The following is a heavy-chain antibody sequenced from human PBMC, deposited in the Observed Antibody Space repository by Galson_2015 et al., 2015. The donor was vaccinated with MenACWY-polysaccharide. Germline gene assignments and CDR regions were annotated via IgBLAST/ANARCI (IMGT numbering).Heavy chain of an antibody. D-gene: IGHD3-3*01. V-gene: IGHV6-1*01. J-gene: IGHJ3*02. CDR3: ARDYDTFDAFDI. Sequence: CAISGDSVSSNSAAWNWIRQSPSRGLEWLGRTYYRSKWYKDYAVSVKSRITINPDTSKNQFSLQLNSVATEDTAVYYCARDYDTFDAFDIWGQGTMVTVSS. CDR1: GDSVSSNSAA. CDR2: TYYRSKWYK.